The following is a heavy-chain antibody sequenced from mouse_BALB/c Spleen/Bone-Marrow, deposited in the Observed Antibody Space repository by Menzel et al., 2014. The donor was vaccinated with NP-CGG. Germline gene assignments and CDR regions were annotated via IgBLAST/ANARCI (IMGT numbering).Heavy chain of an antibody. D-gene: IGHD1-1*01. Sequence: EVQLQQSGAELVKPGASVKLSCTASGFNIKDTYMHWVKERPEQGLEWIGRIDPANGNTKYDPKFQGKATITADTSSNTAYLQLSSLTSEDTAVYYCVYGRDWDFDVWGAGTTVTVSS. CDR3: VYGRDWDFDV. J-gene: IGHJ1*01. CDR2: IDPANGNT. CDR1: GFNIKDTY. V-gene: IGHV14-3*02.